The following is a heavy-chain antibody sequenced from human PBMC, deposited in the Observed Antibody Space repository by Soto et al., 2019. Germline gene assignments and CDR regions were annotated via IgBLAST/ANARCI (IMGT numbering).Heavy chain of an antibody. CDR2: FFSDAER. D-gene: IGHD4-17*01. CDR1: GFSLTNGRMG. CDR3: ARMDGDYNYYGLDV. V-gene: IGHV2-26*01. Sequence: QVTLKESGPVLVKPTETLTLTCSVSGFSLTNGRMGVSWIRQPPGKALEWLAHFFSDAERSYSTSMQSRLNMYKDSSGSQVVLTMTNMAPADTATYFGARMDGDYNYYGLDVWGHGLAVTVSS. J-gene: IGHJ6*02.